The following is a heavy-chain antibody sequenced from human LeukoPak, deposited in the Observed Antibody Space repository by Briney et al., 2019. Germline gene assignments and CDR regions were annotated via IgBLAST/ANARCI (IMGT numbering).Heavy chain of an antibody. J-gene: IGHJ4*02. CDR2: INPNSGGT. D-gene: IGHD1-20*01. CDR3: VRDDIITGTLPFDY. CDR1: GYTFTGYY. V-gene: IGHV1-2*02. Sequence: ASVKVSCKASGYTFTGYYMHWVRQAPGQGLEWMGWINPNSGGTNYAQKFQGRVTMTRDTSISTAYMELGRLRSDDTAVYYCVRDDIITGTLPFDYWGQGTLVTVSS.